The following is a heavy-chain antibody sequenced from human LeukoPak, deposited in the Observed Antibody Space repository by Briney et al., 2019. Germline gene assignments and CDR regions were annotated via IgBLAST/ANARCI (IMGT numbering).Heavy chain of an antibody. CDR1: GGSISSGSYY. J-gene: IGHJ5*02. D-gene: IGHD5-24*01. V-gene: IGHV4-61*02. Sequence: PSETLSLTCTVSGGSISSGSYYWRWIRQPAGKGLEWIGRIYTSGSTNYNPSLKSRLTISVDTSKNQFSLKLSSVTAADTAVYYCARDRRWLQHNNWFDPWGQGTLVTVSS. CDR2: IYTSGST. CDR3: ARDRRWLQHNNWFDP.